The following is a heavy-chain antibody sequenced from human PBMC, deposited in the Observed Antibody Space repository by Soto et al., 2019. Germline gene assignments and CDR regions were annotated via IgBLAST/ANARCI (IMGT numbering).Heavy chain of an antibody. V-gene: IGHV4-4*02. Sequence: PSETLSLTCAVSGGSISSSNWWSWVRQPPGKGLEWIGEIYHSGSTNYNPSLKSRVTISVDKSKNQFSLKLSSVTAADTAVYYCARDSKFGDSGMDVWGQGTTVTVSS. J-gene: IGHJ6*02. CDR3: ARDSKFGDSGMDV. D-gene: IGHD3-10*01. CDR2: IYHSGST. CDR1: GGSISSSNW.